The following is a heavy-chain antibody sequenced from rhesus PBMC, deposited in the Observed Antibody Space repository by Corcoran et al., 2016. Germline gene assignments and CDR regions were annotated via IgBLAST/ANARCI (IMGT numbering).Heavy chain of an antibody. V-gene: IGHV4-160*01. CDR3: ARDQVDFWTGYYHDY. J-gene: IGHJ4*01. CDR1: GGSISSNY. CDR2: IRSGGST. Sequence: QVQLQQWGEGLVKPSETLSLTCAVYGGSISSNYWSWIRQPPGKGLEWIGRIRSGGSTNYNPSLKSRFTVSIDTSKYQFSLKLSAVTAADTAVYYCARDQVDFWTGYYHDYWGQGVLVTVSS. D-gene: IGHD3-3*01.